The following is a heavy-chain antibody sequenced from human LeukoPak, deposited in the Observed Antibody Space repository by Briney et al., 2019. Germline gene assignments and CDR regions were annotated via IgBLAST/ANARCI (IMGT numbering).Heavy chain of an antibody. D-gene: IGHD2-2*01. CDR3: AKALGYCSSTSCYNWFDP. Sequence: GGSLRLSCAASGFTFSSYSMNWVRQAPGKGLEWVSYISSSSSTIYYADSVKGRFTISRDNAKNSLYLQMNSLRAEDTAVYYCAKALGYCSSTSCYNWFDPWGQGTLVTVSS. CDR1: GFTFSSYS. CDR2: ISSSSSTI. J-gene: IGHJ5*02. V-gene: IGHV3-48*01.